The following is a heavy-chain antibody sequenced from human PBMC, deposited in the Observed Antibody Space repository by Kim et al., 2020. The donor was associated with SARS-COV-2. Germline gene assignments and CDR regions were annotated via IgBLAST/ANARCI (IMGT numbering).Heavy chain of an antibody. CDR1: GFTFSSYG. CDR3: ATYYYDSSGYPDAFDI. CDR2: ISYDGSNK. D-gene: IGHD3-22*01. V-gene: IGHV3-33*05. Sequence: GGSLRLSCAASGFTFSSYGMHWVRQAPGKGLEWVAIISYDGSNKYYVDSVKGRFTISRDNSKNTLYLQMNSLRAEDTAVYYCATYYYDSSGYPDAFDIWGQGTMVTVSS. J-gene: IGHJ3*02.